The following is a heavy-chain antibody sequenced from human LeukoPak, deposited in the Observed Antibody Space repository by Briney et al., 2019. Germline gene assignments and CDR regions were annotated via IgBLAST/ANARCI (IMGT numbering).Heavy chain of an antibody. CDR3: AREPGIAAAGVDY. J-gene: IGHJ4*02. V-gene: IGHV3-66*01. CDR2: IYSGGST. CDR1: GFTFSSYA. Sequence: GGSLRLSCAASGFTFSSYAMSRVRQAPGKGLEWVSVIYSGGSTYYADSVKGRFTISRDNSKNTLYLQMNSLRAEDTAVYYCAREPGIAAAGVDYWGQGTLVTVSS. D-gene: IGHD6-13*01.